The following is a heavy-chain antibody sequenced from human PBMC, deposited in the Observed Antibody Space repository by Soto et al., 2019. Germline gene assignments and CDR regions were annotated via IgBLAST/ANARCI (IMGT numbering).Heavy chain of an antibody. J-gene: IGHJ6*02. CDR1: GGSFSGYY. CDR3: ARGGGNTVTKFSGELDYYYGMDV. D-gene: IGHD4-17*01. V-gene: IGHV4-34*01. CDR2: INHSGST. Sequence: PSETLSLTCAVYGGSFSGYYWSWIRQPPGKGLEWIGEINHSGSTNYNPSLKSRVTISVDTSKNQFSLTLSSVTAADTAVYYCARGGGNTVTKFSGELDYYYGMDVWGQGTTVTVSS.